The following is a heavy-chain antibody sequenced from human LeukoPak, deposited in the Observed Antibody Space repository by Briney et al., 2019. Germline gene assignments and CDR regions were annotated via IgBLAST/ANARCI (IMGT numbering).Heavy chain of an antibody. Sequence: GGSLRLSCAASGFTFSSYWMSWVRQAPGEGLEWVANIKQDGSEKYYVDSVKGRFTISRDNAKNSLYLQMNSLRAEDTAVYYCAKVQGIAVAGKNYYGMDVWGQGTTVTVSS. CDR1: GFTFSSYW. J-gene: IGHJ6*02. CDR3: AKVQGIAVAGKNYYGMDV. D-gene: IGHD6-19*01. V-gene: IGHV3-7*01. CDR2: IKQDGSEK.